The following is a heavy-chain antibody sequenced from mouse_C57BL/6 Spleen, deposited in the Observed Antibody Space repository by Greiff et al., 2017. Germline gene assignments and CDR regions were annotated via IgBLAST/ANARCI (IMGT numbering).Heavy chain of an antibody. CDR2: ISYDGSN. CDR3: ARLGRGYARDY. Sequence: VQLKQSGPGLVKPSQSLSLTCSVTGYSITSGYYWNWIRQFPGNKLEWMGYISYDGSNNYNPSLKNRISITRDTSKNQFFLKLNSVTTEDTATYYCARLGRGYARDYWGQGTSVTVSS. V-gene: IGHV3-6*01. J-gene: IGHJ4*01. D-gene: IGHD4-1*01. CDR1: GYSITSGYY.